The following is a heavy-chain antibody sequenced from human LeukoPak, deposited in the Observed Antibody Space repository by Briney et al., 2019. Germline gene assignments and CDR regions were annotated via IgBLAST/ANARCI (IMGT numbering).Heavy chain of an antibody. CDR1: GGSISSGSYY. Sequence: SETLSLACTVFGGSISSGSYYWGWIRQPPGKGLEWIGSIYYSGNTYYSPSLKSRVTISVDTSKNQFSLKLSSVTAADTAVYYCAIHCSGGNCYSTFDYWGQGTLVTVSS. CDR3: AIHCSGGNCYSTFDY. D-gene: IGHD2-15*01. J-gene: IGHJ4*02. V-gene: IGHV4-39*01. CDR2: IYYSGNT.